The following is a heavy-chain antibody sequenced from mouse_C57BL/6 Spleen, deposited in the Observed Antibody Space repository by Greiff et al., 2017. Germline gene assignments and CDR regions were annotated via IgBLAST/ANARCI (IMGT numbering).Heavy chain of an antibody. Sequence: QVQLQQSGPELVKPGASVKISCKASGYAFSSSWMNWVKQRPGKGLEWIGRIYPGDGDTNYNGKFKGKATLTADKSSSTAYMQRSRLTSEDSAVYFCAGEQYCSSFDYWGQGTTLTVSS. V-gene: IGHV1-82*01. CDR3: AGEQYCSSFDY. CDR2: IYPGDGDT. CDR1: GYAFSSSW. D-gene: IGHD1-1*01. J-gene: IGHJ2*01.